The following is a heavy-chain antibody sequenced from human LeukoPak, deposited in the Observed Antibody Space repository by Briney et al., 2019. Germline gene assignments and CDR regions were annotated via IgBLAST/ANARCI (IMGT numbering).Heavy chain of an antibody. CDR1: GGSFSGYY. Sequence: SETLSLTCAVYGGSFSGYYWSWIRQPPGKGLEWIGEINHSGSTNYNPSLKSRVTISVDASKNQFSLKLSSVTAADTAVYYCASQAALAARPLREFDYWGQGTLVTVSS. J-gene: IGHJ4*02. V-gene: IGHV4-34*01. D-gene: IGHD6-6*01. CDR2: INHSGST. CDR3: ASQAALAARPLREFDY.